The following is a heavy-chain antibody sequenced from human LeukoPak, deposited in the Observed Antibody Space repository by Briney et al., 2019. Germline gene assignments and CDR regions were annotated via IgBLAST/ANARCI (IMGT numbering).Heavy chain of an antibody. D-gene: IGHD5-12*01. CDR2: INSDGSTT. Sequence: QPGGSLRLSCAASGFNFSSYWMHWVRQAPGKGLIWVSRINSDGSTTNYADSVKGRFTISRDNAKNTLYLQMNSLRAEDTAVYYCARVRATFSPHFDNWGQGTLVTVSS. CDR3: ARVRATFSPHFDN. V-gene: IGHV3-74*01. J-gene: IGHJ4*02. CDR1: GFNFSSYW.